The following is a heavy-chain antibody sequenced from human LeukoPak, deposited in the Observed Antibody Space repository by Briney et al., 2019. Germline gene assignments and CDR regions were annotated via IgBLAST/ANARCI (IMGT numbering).Heavy chain of an antibody. J-gene: IGHJ4*02. D-gene: IGHD3-9*01. CDR3: ARDLYDILTGYSYYFDY. V-gene: IGHV3-48*03. CDR2: ISSSGSTI. CDR1: GFTFSSYE. Sequence: GGSLRLSCAASGFTFSSYEMNWVRQAPGKGLEWVSYISSSGSTIYYADSVKGRFTISRDNAKNSLYLQMNSLRAEDTAVYYCARDLYDILTGYSYYFDYSGQGTLVTVSS.